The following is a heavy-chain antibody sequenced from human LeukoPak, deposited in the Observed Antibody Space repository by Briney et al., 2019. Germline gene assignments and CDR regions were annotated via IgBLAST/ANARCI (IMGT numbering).Heavy chain of an antibody. CDR1: GFTVSSNY. Sequence: GGSLRLPCAASGFTVSSNYMIWVRQAPGRGREWLSVIYFGGTPYYAASVKGRFTIYRDSSKDTLYLQMNSLRAEDTAVYYCARDTSWRRTETDAFDIWGQGTMVTVSS. V-gene: IGHV3-53*05. J-gene: IGHJ3*02. CDR2: IYFGGTP. CDR3: ARDTSWRRTETDAFDI. D-gene: IGHD4-17*01.